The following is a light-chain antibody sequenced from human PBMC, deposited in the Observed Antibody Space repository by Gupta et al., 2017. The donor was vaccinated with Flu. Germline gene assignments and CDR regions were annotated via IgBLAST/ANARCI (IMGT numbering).Light chain of an antibody. CDR3: SSGAVNNPVI. CDR2: EVN. V-gene: IGLV2-8*01. Sequence: SALTQPPSASGSPGQSVTISCTGTSSDVGAYDYVSWYQQHPGKAPKLMIYEVNKRPSGVPDRFSGSKSGNTASLTVSGLQAEDEADYYCSSGAVNNPVIFGGGTKLTVL. J-gene: IGLJ2*01. CDR1: SSDVGAYDY.